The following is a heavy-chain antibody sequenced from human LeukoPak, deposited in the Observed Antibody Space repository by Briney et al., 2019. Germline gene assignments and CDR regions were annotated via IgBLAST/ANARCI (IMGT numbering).Heavy chain of an antibody. D-gene: IGHD3-22*01. CDR1: GFMFSTYS. CDR3: AAQYYYDSSGHYYVGNWFDP. J-gene: IGHJ5*02. CDR2: ISYDGSNT. Sequence: GGSLRLSCAASGFMFSTYSMKWVRQAPGKGLERVAAISYDGSNTYYVDSVKGRFTISRDNSKSTLYLQMNSLRAEDTAVYYCAAQYYYDSSGHYYVGNWFDPWGQGTLVTVSS. V-gene: IGHV3-30*03.